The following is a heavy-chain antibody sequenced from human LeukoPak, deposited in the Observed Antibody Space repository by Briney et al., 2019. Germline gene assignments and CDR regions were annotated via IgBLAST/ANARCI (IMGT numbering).Heavy chain of an antibody. CDR2: ISSSSSYI. V-gene: IGHV3-21*01. J-gene: IGHJ4*02. CDR3: ARGLGGYFDY. Sequence: AGGSLRLSCAASGFTFSSYWMSWVRQAPGKGLEWVSSISSSSSYIYYADSVKGRFTISRDNAKNSLYLQMNSLRAEDTAVYYCARGLGGYFDYWGQGTLVTVSS. D-gene: IGHD3-16*01. CDR1: GFTFSSYW.